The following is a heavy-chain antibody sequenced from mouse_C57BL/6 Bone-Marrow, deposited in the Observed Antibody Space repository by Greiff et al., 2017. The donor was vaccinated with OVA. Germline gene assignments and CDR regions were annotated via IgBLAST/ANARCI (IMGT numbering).Heavy chain of an antibody. CDR2: IWWDDDK. CDR3: ARILITTVVAKTGTLYAMDF. J-gene: IGHJ4*01. D-gene: IGHD1-1*01. V-gene: IGHV8-8*01. CDR1: GFSLSTFGMG. Sequence: QVTLKVSGPGILQPSQTLSLTCSFSGFSLSTFGMGVGWIRQPSGKGLEWLAHIWWDDDKYYNPALKSRLTISKDTSKNQVFLKIANVDTADTATYYCARILITTVVAKTGTLYAMDFWGQGTSVTVSS.